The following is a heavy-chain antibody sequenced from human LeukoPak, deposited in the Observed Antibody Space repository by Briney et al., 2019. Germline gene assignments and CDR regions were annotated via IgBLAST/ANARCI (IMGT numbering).Heavy chain of an antibody. V-gene: IGHV1-2*02. CDR3: ARTYYDFWSGYYSSGDDDY. Sequence: ASVKVSCKASGYTFTGYYMHWVRQAPGQGLEWMGWINPNSGGTNYAQKFQGRVTMTRDTSISTAYMELSRLRSDDTAVYYCARTYYDFWSGYYSSGDDDYWGQGTLVTVSS. CDR2: INPNSGGT. D-gene: IGHD3-3*01. CDR1: GYTFTGYY. J-gene: IGHJ4*02.